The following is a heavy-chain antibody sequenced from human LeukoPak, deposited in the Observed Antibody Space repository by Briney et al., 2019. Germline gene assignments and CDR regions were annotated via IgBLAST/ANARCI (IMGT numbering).Heavy chain of an antibody. CDR1: GFTLSNHW. J-gene: IGHJ6*02. V-gene: IGHV3-7*01. Sequence: GGSLRLSCAASGFTLSNHWMIWVRQAPGKGLECVANIKQDGTEKYYLDSVKGRFTISRDNAKNSLYLQMNSLRAEDTAVYYCARDPPYYDILTGYYYYGMDVWGQGTTVTVSS. CDR3: ARDPPYYDILTGYYYYGMDV. D-gene: IGHD3-9*01. CDR2: IKQDGTEK.